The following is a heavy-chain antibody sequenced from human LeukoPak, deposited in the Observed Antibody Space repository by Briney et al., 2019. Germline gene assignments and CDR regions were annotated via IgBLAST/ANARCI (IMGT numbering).Heavy chain of an antibody. CDR2: IKQDGSEK. CDR1: GFTFSSYW. J-gene: IGHJ5*02. D-gene: IGHD2/OR15-2a*01. Sequence: PGGSLRLSCAASGFTFSSYWMSWVRQAPGKGLEWVANIKQDGSEKYYVDSVKGRFTISRDNAKNSLYLQMNSLRAEDTAVYYCARKFYSGPIWFDPWGQGTLVTVSS. V-gene: IGHV3-7*01. CDR3: ARKFYSGPIWFDP.